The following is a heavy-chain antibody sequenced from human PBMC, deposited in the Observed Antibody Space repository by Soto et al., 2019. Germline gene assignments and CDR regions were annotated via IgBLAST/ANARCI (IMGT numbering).Heavy chain of an antibody. V-gene: IGHV4-34*01. CDR2: INHRGTT. J-gene: IGHJ5*01. CDR3: ARGYPRSILSTSLTTSYWFDS. Sequence: QVQLQQWGTGLLKPSETLSLHCAVYGESLRGYYWSWIRQTPAIGLEWIGEINHRGTTNDYSSLKCRVIISIDTSKIQVSLRLNYVTAADTAVYYCARGYPRSILSTSLTTSYWFDSWGQGTLVTVSS. CDR1: GESLRGYY. D-gene: IGHD2-21*01.